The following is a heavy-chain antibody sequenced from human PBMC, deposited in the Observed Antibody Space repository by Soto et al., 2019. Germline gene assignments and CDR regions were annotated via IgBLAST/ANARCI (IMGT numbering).Heavy chain of an antibody. V-gene: IGHV4-39*01. CDR2: IYYNGDT. CDR1: GGSISSSSYN. J-gene: IGHJ3*02. Sequence: SETLSLTCSVSGGSISSSSYNWDWIRQPPGKGLEWIGTIYYNGDTDYNPSLKCRATISVDASDYQFSLKLSSVTAADTSIYYCARFSGNAFDIWGHGTMVTVSS. CDR3: ARFSGNAFDI.